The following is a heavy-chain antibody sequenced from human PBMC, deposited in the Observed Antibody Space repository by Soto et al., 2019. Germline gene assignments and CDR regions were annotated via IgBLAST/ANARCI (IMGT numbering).Heavy chain of an antibody. D-gene: IGHD3-22*01. J-gene: IGHJ4*02. CDR3: ARSQPTGNSGYDY. CDR1: GFTVSSNY. CDR2: IYSGGST. Sequence: EVQLVETGGGLIQPGGSLRLSCAASGFTVSSNYMSWVRQAPGKGLEWVSVIYSGGSTYYAASVKGRFTISRDNYKNTLYLQINRLRTEDTAVYYCARSQPTGNSGYDYWGQGTLVTVAS. V-gene: IGHV3-53*02.